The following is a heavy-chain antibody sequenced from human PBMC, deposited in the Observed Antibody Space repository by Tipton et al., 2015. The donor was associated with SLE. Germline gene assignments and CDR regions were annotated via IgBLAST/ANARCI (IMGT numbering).Heavy chain of an antibody. Sequence: SLRLSCATSGFTFSVHGMHWVRQVPGKGLEWVATIWHDGSERDYADSVKGRFIISRDNSKNTVDLQMNGLRAEDTAIYFCARDFTFGGFVVGIDHWGQGSLVSVSS. J-gene: IGHJ4*02. V-gene: IGHV3-33*01. D-gene: IGHD3-16*01. CDR2: IWHDGSER. CDR1: GFTFSVHG. CDR3: ARDFTFGGFVVGIDH.